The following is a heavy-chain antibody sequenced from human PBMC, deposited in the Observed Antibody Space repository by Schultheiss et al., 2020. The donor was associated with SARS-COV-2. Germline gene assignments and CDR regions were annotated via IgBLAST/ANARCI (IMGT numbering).Heavy chain of an antibody. CDR3: AKVLSVYYYYGMDV. D-gene: IGHD5/OR15-5a*01. CDR1: GFAFSSYA. J-gene: IGHJ6*02. V-gene: IGHV3-33*03. CDR2: IWYDGSNK. Sequence: GESLKISCAASGFAFSSYALHWVRRAPGKGLEWVAVIWYDGSNKYYADSVKGRFTISRDNAKNSLYLQMNSLRAEDTAVYYCAKVLSVYYYYGMDVWGQGTTVTVSS.